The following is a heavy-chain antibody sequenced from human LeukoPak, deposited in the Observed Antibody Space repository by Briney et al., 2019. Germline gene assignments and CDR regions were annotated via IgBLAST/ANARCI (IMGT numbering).Heavy chain of an antibody. CDR1: GGSISSSSYY. J-gene: IGHJ4*02. D-gene: IGHD4-17*01. V-gene: IGHV4-39*01. CDR3: ARHHFDYGEDY. CDR2: IYYSGST. Sequence: PSETLSLTCAVSGGSISSSSYYCGWVRQPPGKGLEWIGSIYYSGSTYYNPSLKSRVTISVDTSKKQFSLKLSSVTAADTAVYYCARHHFDYGEDYWGQGTLVTVSS.